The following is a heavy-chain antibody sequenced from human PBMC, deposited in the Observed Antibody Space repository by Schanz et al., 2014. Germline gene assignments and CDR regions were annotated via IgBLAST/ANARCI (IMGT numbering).Heavy chain of an antibody. J-gene: IGHJ4*02. CDR2: IQHDGSNK. V-gene: IGHV3-33*01. D-gene: IGHD3-9*01. CDR1: AFTFSIYG. CDR3: ARTTNPFNFDSWPYLDY. Sequence: QVYLVQSGGGVVQPGRSLRLSCAASAFTFSIYGMHWVRQTPDKGLEWVAFIQHDGSNKHYADSVKGRFTISRDNSKKTLYLQMNSLRAEDTAVYYCARTTNPFNFDSWPYLDYWGQGTLVTVSS.